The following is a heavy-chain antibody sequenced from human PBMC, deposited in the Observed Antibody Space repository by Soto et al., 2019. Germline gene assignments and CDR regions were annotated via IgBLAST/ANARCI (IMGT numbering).Heavy chain of an antibody. CDR3: AGASSGSYFGMDV. D-gene: IGHD3-10*01. CDR2: IYYSGST. CDR1: GGSISSGDYY. Sequence: SDTLSLTCTVSGGSISSGDYYWIWIRQPPGKGLEWIGYIYYSGSTYYNPSLKSRVTISIDTSKNQFSLNLSSVTAADTAVYYCAGASSGSYFGMDVWGQGTTVT. J-gene: IGHJ6*02. V-gene: IGHV4-30-4*02.